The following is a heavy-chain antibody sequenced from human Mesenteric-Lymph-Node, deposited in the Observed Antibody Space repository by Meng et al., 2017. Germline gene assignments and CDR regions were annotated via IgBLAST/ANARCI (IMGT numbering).Heavy chain of an antibody. CDR1: GGSISSSYW. CDR3: ATQESRDGHNPY. V-gene: IGHV4-4*02. J-gene: IGHJ4*02. Sequence: QGQLMESGPGLVKPSGTLSLTCAVSGGSISSSYWWTWVRQSPGKGLEWIGEMYHSGTTNYNPSLKSRVTISMGKSNNQLSLKLNSVTAADTAVYYCATQESRDGHNPYWGQGTLVTVSS. CDR2: MYHSGTT. D-gene: IGHD5-24*01.